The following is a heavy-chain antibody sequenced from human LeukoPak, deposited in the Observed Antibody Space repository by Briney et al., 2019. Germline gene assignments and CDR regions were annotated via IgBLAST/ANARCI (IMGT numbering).Heavy chain of an antibody. CDR1: GGTFSSYA. V-gene: IGHV1-69*06. D-gene: IGHD3-22*01. CDR3: ARGPHYYDSSDYYYYYMDV. Sequence: SVKVSCKASGGTFSSYAISWVRQAPGQGLEWMGGIIPIFGTANYAQKFQGRVTITADKSTSTAYMELSSLRSEDTAVYHCARGPHYYDSSDYYYYYMDVWGKGTTVTVSS. J-gene: IGHJ6*03. CDR2: IIPIFGTA.